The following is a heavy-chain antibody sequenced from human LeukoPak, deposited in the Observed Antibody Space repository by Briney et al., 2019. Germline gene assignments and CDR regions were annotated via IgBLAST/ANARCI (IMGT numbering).Heavy chain of an antibody. Sequence: ASVKVSCKASGYTFPSYGFTWVRQAPGQGLEWMGWISVYHGKTNYAQKFQGRVTMTTDTSTSTAYMELRSLRSDDTAVYYCVRDGPYYYESSGYYPYFDYWGQGTLVTVSS. V-gene: IGHV1-18*01. CDR2: ISVYHGKT. CDR1: GYTFPSYG. CDR3: VRDGPYYYESSGYYPYFDY. D-gene: IGHD3-22*01. J-gene: IGHJ4*02.